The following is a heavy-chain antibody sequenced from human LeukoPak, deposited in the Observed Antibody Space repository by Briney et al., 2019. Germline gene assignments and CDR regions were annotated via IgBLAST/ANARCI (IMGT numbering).Heavy chain of an antibody. CDR3: ATSDWASSGWYYFHY. J-gene: IGHJ4*02. Sequence: XMSWVRQAPXXXRERVSLIYTRCTTYSADSVKRRFTISSDNSKNTLYLQMNRLRADDTAVYYCATSDWASSGWYYFHYWGQGTLVTVPS. V-gene: IGHV3-53*01. CDR1: X. D-gene: IGHD6-19*01. CDR2: IYTRCTT.